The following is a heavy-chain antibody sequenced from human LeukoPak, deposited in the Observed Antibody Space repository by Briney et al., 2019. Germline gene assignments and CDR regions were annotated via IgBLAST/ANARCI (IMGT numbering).Heavy chain of an antibody. V-gene: IGHV3-30*04. J-gene: IGHJ4*02. CDR2: ISYDGSNK. D-gene: IGHD2-2*01. CDR1: GFTFSSYA. CDR3: ARGGAGPGPIDY. Sequence: PGRSLRLSCAASGFTFSSYAMHWVRQAPGKGLEWVAVISYDGSNKYYTDSVTGRFTISRDNSKNTLYLQMNSLKAEDTAVYYCARGGAGPGPIDYWGQGTLVTVSS.